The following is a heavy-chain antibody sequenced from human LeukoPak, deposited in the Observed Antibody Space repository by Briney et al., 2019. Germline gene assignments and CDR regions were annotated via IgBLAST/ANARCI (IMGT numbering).Heavy chain of an antibody. Sequence: GGSLRLSCAASGFTFSSYWMSWVRQAPGKGLEWVANIKQDGSEKYYVDSVKGRFTISRDNAKNSLYLQMNSLRAEDTAVYYCARDAHESGYSYAPFGSYMGVWGKGTTVTISS. J-gene: IGHJ6*03. D-gene: IGHD5-18*01. CDR1: GFTFSSYW. CDR3: ARDAHESGYSYAPFGSYMGV. CDR2: IKQDGSEK. V-gene: IGHV3-7*01.